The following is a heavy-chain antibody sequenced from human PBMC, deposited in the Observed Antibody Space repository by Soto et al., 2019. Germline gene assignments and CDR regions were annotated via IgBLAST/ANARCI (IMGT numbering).Heavy chain of an antibody. CDR1: GFTFSSYS. CDR2: ISSSSSTI. V-gene: IGHV3-48*02. J-gene: IGHJ6*02. CDR3: AREVRFSGYDTSNYYYYYGMDV. D-gene: IGHD5-12*01. Sequence: GGSLRLSCAASGFTFSSYSMNWVRQAPGKGLEWVSYISSSSSTIYYADSVKGRFTISRDNAKNSLYLQMNSLRDEDTAVYYCAREVRFSGYDTSNYYYYYGMDVWGQGTTVTVSS.